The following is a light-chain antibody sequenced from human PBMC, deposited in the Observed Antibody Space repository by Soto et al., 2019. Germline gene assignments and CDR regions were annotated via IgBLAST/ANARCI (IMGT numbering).Light chain of an antibody. CDR2: GAS. V-gene: IGKV3-20*01. J-gene: IGKJ1*01. CDR1: QTVSNNY. CDR3: QQYGSSPST. Sequence: EIVFTQSPGTLSLSPGEMATLSCRASQTVSNNYLAWYQQKPGQAPRLLISGASSRATGIPDSFNGSGSGTDFTLTITRLEPEDFAVYYCQQYGSSPSTFGQGTKV.